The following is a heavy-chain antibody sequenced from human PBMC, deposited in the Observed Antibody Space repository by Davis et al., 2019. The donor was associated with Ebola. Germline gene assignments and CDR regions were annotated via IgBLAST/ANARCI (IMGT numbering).Heavy chain of an antibody. V-gene: IGHV4-34*01. J-gene: IGHJ4*02. CDR2: IIHSGTT. CDR3: ARGPSVAGFNYFDY. CDR1: GGSFSGYY. Sequence: MPGGSLRLSCAVYGGSFSGYYWSWTRQPPGKGLEWIGEIIHSGTTNYSPSLKSRVTISVDTSKNQFSLKLSSVTAADTAVYYCARGPSVAGFNYFDYWGQGTLVTVSS. D-gene: IGHD6-19*01.